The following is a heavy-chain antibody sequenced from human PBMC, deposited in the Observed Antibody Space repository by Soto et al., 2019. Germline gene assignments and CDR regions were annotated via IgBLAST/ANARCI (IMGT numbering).Heavy chain of an antibody. CDR3: ARDLKGIMITFGGVTPDYGMDV. CDR2: INPNSGGT. Sequence: GASVKVSCKASGYTFTGYYMHWVRQAPGQGLEWMGWINPNSGGTNYAQKFQGWVTMTRDTSISTAYMELSRLRSDDTAVYYCARDLKGIMITFGGVTPDYGMDVWGQGTTVTVSS. J-gene: IGHJ6*02. V-gene: IGHV1-2*04. CDR1: GYTFTGYY. D-gene: IGHD3-16*01.